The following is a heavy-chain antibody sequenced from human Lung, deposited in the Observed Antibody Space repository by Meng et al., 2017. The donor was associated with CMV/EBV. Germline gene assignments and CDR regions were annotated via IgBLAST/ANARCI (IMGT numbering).Heavy chain of an antibody. J-gene: IGHJ4*01. D-gene: IGHD7-27*01. CDR3: AREYWGPEY. Sequence: GGSXRLSCAASGFTFTNYWMTWVRQAPGKGLEWVANIKEDGSVKHYGDSVKGRFTMSRDNAKNSVYLQMNGLRAEDTAVYYCAREYWGPEYWGLGTLVTVSS. CDR1: GFTFTNYW. CDR2: IKEDGSVK. V-gene: IGHV3-7*01.